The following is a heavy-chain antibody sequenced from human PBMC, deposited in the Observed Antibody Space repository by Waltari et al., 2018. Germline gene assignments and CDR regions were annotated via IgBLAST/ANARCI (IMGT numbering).Heavy chain of an antibody. D-gene: IGHD2-21*02. V-gene: IGHV3-72*01. CDR2: SRSRRYSYST. CDR1: GSPFGDYD. CDR3: ARDLDGDSNLDY. Sequence: EVQLVESGGGLVQPGGSLRLSGAASGSPFGDYDMAWVRQASEKGLEWVGRSRSRRYSYSTEYAASVSGRFIISRDESENSIYLQMNSLKPEDTAVYYCARDLDGDSNLDYWGQGTLVTVSS. J-gene: IGHJ4*02.